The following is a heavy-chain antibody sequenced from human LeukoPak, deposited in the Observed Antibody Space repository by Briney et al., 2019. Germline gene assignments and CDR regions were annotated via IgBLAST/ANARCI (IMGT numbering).Heavy chain of an antibody. CDR3: ARNDYGDYGIDY. CDR1: GYTFTGYY. CDR2: INPNSGGT. Sequence: GASVKVPCKASGYTFTGYYMHWVRQAPGQGLEWMGWINPNSGGTNYAQKFQGRVTMTRDTSISTAYMELSRLRSDDTAVYYCARNDYGDYGIDYWGQGTLVTVSS. V-gene: IGHV1-2*02. D-gene: IGHD4-17*01. J-gene: IGHJ4*02.